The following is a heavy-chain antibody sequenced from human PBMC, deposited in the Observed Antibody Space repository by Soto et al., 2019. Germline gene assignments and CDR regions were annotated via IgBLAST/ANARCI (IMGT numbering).Heavy chain of an antibody. J-gene: IGHJ5*02. D-gene: IGHD5-12*01. CDR2: IYYSGST. V-gene: IGHV4-31*03. Sequence: SETLSLTCTVSGGSISSGGYYWSWIRQHPGKGLEWIGYIYYSGSTYYNPSLKSRVTISVDTSKNQFSLKLSSVTAADTAVYYCARVATIPWFDPWGQGTLVNVSS. CDR1: GGSISSGGYY. CDR3: ARVATIPWFDP.